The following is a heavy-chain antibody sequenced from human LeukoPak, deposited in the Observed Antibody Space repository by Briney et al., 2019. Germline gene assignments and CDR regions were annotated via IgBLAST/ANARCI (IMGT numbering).Heavy chain of an antibody. CDR3: ARDLSSDFDC. D-gene: IGHD3-10*01. V-gene: IGHV3-53*01. J-gene: IGHJ4*02. Sequence: PGGSLRLSCAASGLTVSSNYMSWVRQAPGKGLEWVSIIYSGGSTYYADSVKGRFTISRDNSKNTLYLQMNSLRAEDTAVYYCARDLSSDFDCWGQGTLVTVSS. CDR1: GLTVSSNY. CDR2: IYSGGST.